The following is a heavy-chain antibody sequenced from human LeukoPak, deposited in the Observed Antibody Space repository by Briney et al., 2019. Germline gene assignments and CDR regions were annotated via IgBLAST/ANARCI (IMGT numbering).Heavy chain of an antibody. CDR1: GGSIDSYY. CDR3: ARGGGIGYNFY. D-gene: IGHD5-24*01. J-gene: IGHJ4*02. Sequence: SETLSLTCTVSGGSIDSYYWTWVRQPPGKRLEWIGYINYSGTTKYNPSLKSRVSMSLDTSKNQFSLNLISVTAADTAVYYCARGGGIGYNFYWGQGTLVTVSS. V-gene: IGHV4-59*01. CDR2: INYSGTT.